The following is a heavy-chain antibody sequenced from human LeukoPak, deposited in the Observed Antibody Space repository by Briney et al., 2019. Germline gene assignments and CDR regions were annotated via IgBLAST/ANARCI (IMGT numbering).Heavy chain of an antibody. CDR3: ARDPPFILAAASPY. CDR1: GFTFSSYW. J-gene: IGHJ4*02. Sequence: GGSLRLSCAASGFTFSSYWMHWVRQAPGKGLVWVSRINSDGSSTSYADSVKGRFTISRDNAKNSLYLQMNSLRDEDTAVYYCARDPPFILAAASPYWGQGTLVTVSS. CDR2: INSDGSST. D-gene: IGHD6-13*01. V-gene: IGHV3-74*01.